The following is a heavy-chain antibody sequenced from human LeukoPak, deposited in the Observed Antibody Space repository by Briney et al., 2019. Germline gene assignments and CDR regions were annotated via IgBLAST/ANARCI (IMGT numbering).Heavy chain of an antibody. CDR1: GFTFSSYS. D-gene: IGHD2-15*01. Sequence: PGGSLRLSCAASGFTFSSYSMNWVRQAPGKGLEWVSSISSSRSYIYYADSVKGRFTISRDNAKNSLYLQMNSLRAEDAAVYYCARDPLLSPGVWGQGTTVTVSS. J-gene: IGHJ6*02. V-gene: IGHV3-21*01. CDR2: ISSSRSYI. CDR3: ARDPLLSPGV.